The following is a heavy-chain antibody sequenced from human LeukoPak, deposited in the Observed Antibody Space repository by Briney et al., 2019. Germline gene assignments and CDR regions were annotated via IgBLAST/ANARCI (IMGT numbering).Heavy chain of an antibody. CDR1: GGSFSGYY. J-gene: IGHJ4*02. Sequence: ETLSLTCAVYGGSFSGYYWSWIRQPPGKGLEWIGEINHSGSTNYNPSLKSRVTISVDTSKNQFSLKLSSVTAADTAVYYCARAYGSGSYDYWGQGTLVTVSS. CDR2: INHSGST. D-gene: IGHD3-10*01. V-gene: IGHV4-34*01. CDR3: ARAYGSGSYDY.